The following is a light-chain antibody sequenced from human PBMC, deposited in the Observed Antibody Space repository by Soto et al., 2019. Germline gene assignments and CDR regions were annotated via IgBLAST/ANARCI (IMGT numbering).Light chain of an antibody. Sequence: EIVLTRSPGTLSLSPGETATLSCRASQSVSNSYLAWYPHNPGQAPRLIIHGASSRATGIPDRFSGSGSETDFALTISRLELEDFAVYYCQQYGSSSLTFGQGTKVEI. CDR2: GAS. J-gene: IGKJ1*01. V-gene: IGKV3-20*01. CDR3: QQYGSSSLT. CDR1: QSVSNSY.